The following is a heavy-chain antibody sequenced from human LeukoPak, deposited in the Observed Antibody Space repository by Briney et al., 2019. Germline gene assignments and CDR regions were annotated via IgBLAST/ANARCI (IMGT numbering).Heavy chain of an antibody. CDR1: GYTLTELS. D-gene: IGHD1-26*01. V-gene: IGHV1-24*01. Sequence: GASVKVSCKVSGYTLTELSMHWVRQAPGKGLEWMGGFDPEDGETIYAQKFQGRATMTEDTSTDTAYMELSSLRSEDTAVYYCATLVGELLGLRAVFDPWGQGTLVTVSS. J-gene: IGHJ5*02. CDR2: FDPEDGET. CDR3: ATLVGELLGLRAVFDP.